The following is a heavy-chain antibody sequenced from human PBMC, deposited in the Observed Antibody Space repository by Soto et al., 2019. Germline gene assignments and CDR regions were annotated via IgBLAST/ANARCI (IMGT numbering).Heavy chain of an antibody. D-gene: IGHD1-20*01. CDR1: GYTFTSYD. CDR2: MNPNSGNT. J-gene: IGHJ6*03. CDR3: ARVLQGSNNYYYYYYYMDV. V-gene: IGHV1-8*01. Sequence: ASVKVSCKASGYTFTSYDINWVRQATGQGLEWMGWMNPNSGNTGYAQKFQGRVTMTRNTSISTAYMELSSLRSEDTAVYYCARVLQGSNNYYYYYYYMDVWGKGTTVTVSS.